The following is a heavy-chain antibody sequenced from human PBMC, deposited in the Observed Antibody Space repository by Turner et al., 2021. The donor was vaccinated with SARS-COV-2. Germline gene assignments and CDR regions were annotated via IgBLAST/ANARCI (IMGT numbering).Heavy chain of an antibody. CDR1: GGSISSSSYY. CDR3: AGQLWLRGLFDY. J-gene: IGHJ4*02. Sequence: QLQLQESAPGLVKPSETLSLTCTVSGGSISSSSYYWGWIRQPPGKGLEWIGNFYYSGSTYYNPSLKSRVTISVDTSKNQFSLKLSSVTAADTAVYYCAGQLWLRGLFDYWGQGTLVTVSS. V-gene: IGHV4-39*01. D-gene: IGHD5-18*01. CDR2: FYYSGST.